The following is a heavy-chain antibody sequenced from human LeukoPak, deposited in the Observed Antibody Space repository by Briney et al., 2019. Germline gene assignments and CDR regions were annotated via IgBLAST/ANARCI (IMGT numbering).Heavy chain of an antibody. CDR3: ARGRDVDA. J-gene: IGHJ4*02. Sequence: GGSLRLSCAASGFTFSSYGMHWVHKAPGKGLEWVANENQDGSEIYYVDSVKGRFIMSRDNTKNSFYLQMSSLRVEDTAVYYCARGRDVDAWGQGTLVTVSS. CDR2: ENQDGSEI. D-gene: IGHD2-21*01. V-gene: IGHV3-7*03. CDR1: GFTFSSYG.